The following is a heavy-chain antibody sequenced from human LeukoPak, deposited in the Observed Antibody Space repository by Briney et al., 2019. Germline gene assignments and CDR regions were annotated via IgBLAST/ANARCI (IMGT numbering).Heavy chain of an antibody. CDR3: ARDGRGVTNAFDI. CDR2: ISSSSSYI. J-gene: IGHJ3*02. CDR1: GFTFSSYS. D-gene: IGHD3-10*01. V-gene: IGHV3-21*01. Sequence: GGSLRLSCAASGFTFSSYSMNWVRQAPGKGLEWVSSISSSSSYIYYADSVKGRFTISRDNAKNSLYLQMNSLRAEDTAVYYCARDGRGVTNAFDIWGQGTIVTVSS.